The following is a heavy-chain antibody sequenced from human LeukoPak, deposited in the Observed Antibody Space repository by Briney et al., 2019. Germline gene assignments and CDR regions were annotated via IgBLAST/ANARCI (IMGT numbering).Heavy chain of an antibody. D-gene: IGHD3-22*01. Sequence: GGSLRLSCTASGFTFGGYSMNWIRQAPGKGLEWVSSFGTRSTSVYHAGSVKGRFAISRDNAKNSLYLQMNSLRAEDTALYYCAREVSEGFDFWGQGTLVTVSS. CDR3: AREVSEGFDF. CDR2: FGTRSTSV. J-gene: IGHJ4*02. V-gene: IGHV3-21*01. CDR1: GFTFGGYS.